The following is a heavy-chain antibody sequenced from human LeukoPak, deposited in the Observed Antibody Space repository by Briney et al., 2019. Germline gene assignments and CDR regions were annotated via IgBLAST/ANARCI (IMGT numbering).Heavy chain of an antibody. CDR1: GYSISSGYY. CDR2: IFHSGST. J-gene: IGHJ4*02. D-gene: IGHD6-19*01. Sequence: MSSETLSLTCAVSGYSISSGYYWGWIRQPPGKGLEWVGSIFHSGSTYYNPSLKSRVTISVDTSKNQFSLKLSSVTAADTAVYYCARWGSGWYYFDYWGQGTLVTVSS. CDR3: ARWGSGWYYFDY. V-gene: IGHV4-38-2*01.